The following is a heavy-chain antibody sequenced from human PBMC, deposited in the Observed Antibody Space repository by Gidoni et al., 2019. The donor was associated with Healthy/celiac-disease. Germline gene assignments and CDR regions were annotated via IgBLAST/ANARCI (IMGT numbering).Heavy chain of an antibody. CDR3: ARSLRECGGSCYYYYYMDV. D-gene: IGHD2-15*01. Sequence: QVQLVQSGAEVKKPGASVKVSCKASGYTFTSYAMHWVRQAPGQRLEWMGWINAGNGNTKYSQKFQGRVTITRDTSASTAYMELSSLRSEDTAVYYCARSLRECGGSCYYYYYMDVWGKGTTVTVSS. CDR1: GYTFTSYA. J-gene: IGHJ6*03. CDR2: INAGNGNT. V-gene: IGHV1-3*01.